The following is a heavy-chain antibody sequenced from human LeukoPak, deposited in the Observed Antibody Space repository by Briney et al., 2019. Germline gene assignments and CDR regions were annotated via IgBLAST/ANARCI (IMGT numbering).Heavy chain of an antibody. CDR2: ISYDGSNK. V-gene: IGHV3-30-3*01. Sequence: GGSLRLSCAASGFTFNIYSIHWVRQAPGKGLEWVAVISYDGSNKYYADSVKGRFTISRDNSKNTLFLQMNSLRVEDTAVYYCARDFSGDYYFDYWGQGTLVTVSS. CDR1: GFTFNIYS. D-gene: IGHD7-27*01. J-gene: IGHJ4*02. CDR3: ARDFSGDYYFDY.